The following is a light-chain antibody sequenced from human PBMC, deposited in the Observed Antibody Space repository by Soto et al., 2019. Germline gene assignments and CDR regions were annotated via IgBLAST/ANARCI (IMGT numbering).Light chain of an antibody. CDR2: GAS. V-gene: IGKV3-20*01. CDR3: QQYDSSPVT. Sequence: EIVLTQSPGTLSLSPGERATLSCRASQSVSSSYLAWYQQKPGQAPRLLIYGASSMATGIPDRFSGSWSGTDFTLTISRLEPEDFAVYYCQQYDSSPVTFGQGTKVDIK. J-gene: IGKJ1*01. CDR1: QSVSSSY.